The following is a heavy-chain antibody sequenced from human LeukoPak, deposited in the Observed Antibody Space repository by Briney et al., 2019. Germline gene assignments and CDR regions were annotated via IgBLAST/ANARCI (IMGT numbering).Heavy chain of an antibody. V-gene: IGHV3-30*02. CDR2: IRYDGSNK. Sequence: PGGSPRLSCAASGFTFSSYGMHWVRQAPGKGLEWVAFIRYDGSNKYYADSVKGRFTISRDNSKNTLYLQMNSLRAEDTAVYYCARRLRGVMSYWGQGTLVTVSS. CDR3: ARRLRGVMSY. J-gene: IGHJ4*02. CDR1: GFTFSSYG. D-gene: IGHD3-10*01.